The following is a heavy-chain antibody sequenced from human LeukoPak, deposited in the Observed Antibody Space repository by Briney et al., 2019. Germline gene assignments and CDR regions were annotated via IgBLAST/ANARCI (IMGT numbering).Heavy chain of an antibody. CDR2: IYYSGST. CDR3: ARRWLQQYFQH. Sequence: PSETLSLTCTVSGGSLSSSSYYWGWIRQPPGKGLELIGSIYYSGSTYYNPSLKSRVTISIDTSKNQFSLKLSSVTAADTAVYYCARRWLQQYFQHWGQGTLVTVSS. CDR1: GGSLSSSSYY. V-gene: IGHV4-39*01. J-gene: IGHJ1*01. D-gene: IGHD5-24*01.